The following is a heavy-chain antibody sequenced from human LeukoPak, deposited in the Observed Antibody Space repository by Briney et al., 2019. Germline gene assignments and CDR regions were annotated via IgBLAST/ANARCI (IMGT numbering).Heavy chain of an antibody. CDR3: ARVPSHAGYSSSWYGGYYFDY. CDR2: IYYSGST. D-gene: IGHD6-13*01. Sequence: SETLSLTCTVSGGSISSSSYSWGWIRQPPGKGLEWIGSIYYSGSTYYNPSLKSRVTISVDTSKNQFSLKLSSVTAADTAVYYWARVPSHAGYSSSWYGGYYFDYWGQGTLVTVSS. CDR1: GGSISSSSYS. J-gene: IGHJ4*02. V-gene: IGHV4-39*07.